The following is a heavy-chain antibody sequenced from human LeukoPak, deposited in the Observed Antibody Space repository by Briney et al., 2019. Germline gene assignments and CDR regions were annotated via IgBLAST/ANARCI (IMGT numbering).Heavy chain of an antibody. V-gene: IGHV3-30*01. Sequence: GGSLRLSCAASGFSFSSYAIHWVRQAPGKGLEWVAVISYDGNNKYYADSVKGRFTISRDNSKNTLYLQMNSLRAEDTAVYYCASWTAMVNPDYYYYYMDVWGKGTTVTVSS. CDR2: ISYDGNNK. CDR1: GFSFSSYA. D-gene: IGHD5-18*01. CDR3: ASWTAMVNPDYYYYYMDV. J-gene: IGHJ6*03.